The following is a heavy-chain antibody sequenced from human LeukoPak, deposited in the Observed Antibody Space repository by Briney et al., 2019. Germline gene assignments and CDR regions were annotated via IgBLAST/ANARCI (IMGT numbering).Heavy chain of an antibody. J-gene: IGHJ6*03. D-gene: IGHD2-2*01. Sequence: ASVKVSCKASGYTFTSYGISWVRQAPGQGLEWMGWISAYNGNTNYAQKLQGRVTMTTDTSTSTAYMELRSLRSDVTAVYYCARVPTLIVVVPAANYNYYYYMDVWGKGTTVTVSS. V-gene: IGHV1-18*01. CDR3: ARVPTLIVVVPAANYNYYYYMDV. CDR1: GYTFTSYG. CDR2: ISAYNGNT.